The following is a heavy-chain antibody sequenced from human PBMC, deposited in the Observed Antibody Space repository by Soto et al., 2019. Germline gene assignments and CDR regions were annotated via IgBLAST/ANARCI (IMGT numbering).Heavy chain of an antibody. Sequence: GGSLRLSCAASGFTFSSYGMHWVRQAPGKGLEWVAVIWYDGSNKYYADSVKGRFTISRDNSKNTLYLQMNSLRAEDTAVYYCARDLYPKQQEYYYYDDMDVWGQGTTVTVSS. V-gene: IGHV3-33*01. J-gene: IGHJ6*02. CDR3: ARDLYPKQQEYYYYDDMDV. CDR2: IWYDGSNK. CDR1: GFTFSSYG.